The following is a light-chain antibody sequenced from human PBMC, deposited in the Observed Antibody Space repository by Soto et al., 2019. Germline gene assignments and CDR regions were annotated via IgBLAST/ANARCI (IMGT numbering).Light chain of an antibody. V-gene: IGKV1-9*01. CDR2: AAS. CDR1: QGISSY. Sequence: DIQLTQSPSFLSASVGDRVTITCRASQGISSYLAWYQQKPGKAPKLLIYAASILQSGVPSRFSVSGSGTEFTLTISSLQPEDVATYSCQQLNSYPFTFGPGTKVDIK. CDR3: QQLNSYPFT. J-gene: IGKJ3*01.